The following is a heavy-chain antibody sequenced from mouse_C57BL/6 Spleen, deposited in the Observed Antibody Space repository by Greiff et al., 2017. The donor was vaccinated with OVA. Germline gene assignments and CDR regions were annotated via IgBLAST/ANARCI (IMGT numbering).Heavy chain of an antibody. CDR3: TRVICYDYDGAWFAY. Sequence: EVQLQQSGTVLARPGASVKMSCKTSGYTFTSYWMHWVKQRPGQGLEWIGAIYPGNSDTSYNQTFKGKAKLTAVTSASTAYMGLSSLTNEDSAVYYCTRVICYDYDGAWFAYWGQGTLVTVSA. CDR1: GYTFTSYW. V-gene: IGHV1-5*01. J-gene: IGHJ3*01. D-gene: IGHD2-4*01. CDR2: IYPGNSDT.